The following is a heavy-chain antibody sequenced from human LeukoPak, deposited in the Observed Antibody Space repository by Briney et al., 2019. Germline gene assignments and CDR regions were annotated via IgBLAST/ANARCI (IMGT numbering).Heavy chain of an antibody. D-gene: IGHD6-19*01. CDR1: GGSISSSSYY. CDR3: ARVRWVSQWLGPRGMVFDY. J-gene: IGHJ4*02. CDR2: IYYSGST. V-gene: IGHV4-39*07. Sequence: PSETLSLTCTVSGGSISSSSYYWGWIRQPPGKGLEWIGSIYYSGSTYYNPSLKSRVTISVDTSKNQFSLKLSSVTAADTAVYYCARVRWVSQWLGPRGMVFDYWGQGTLVTVSS.